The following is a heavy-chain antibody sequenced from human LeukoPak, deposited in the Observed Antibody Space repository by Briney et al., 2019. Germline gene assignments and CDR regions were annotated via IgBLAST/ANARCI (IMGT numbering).Heavy chain of an antibody. D-gene: IGHD3-3*01. Sequence: PGGSLRLSCAASGFSLSNFGMHWVRQAPGKGLELVANIKQDRSEKYYVDSVKGRFTISRDNAKNSLYLQMNSLRAEDTAVYYCARLREIPGFGVVTKSTSYFDYWGQGTLVTVSS. V-gene: IGHV3-7*01. J-gene: IGHJ4*02. CDR2: IKQDRSEK. CDR1: GFSLSNFG. CDR3: ARLREIPGFGVVTKSTSYFDY.